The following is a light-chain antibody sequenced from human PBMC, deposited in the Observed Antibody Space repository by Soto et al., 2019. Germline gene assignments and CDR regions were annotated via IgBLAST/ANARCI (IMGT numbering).Light chain of an antibody. V-gene: IGKV3-11*01. CDR1: RSVAGY. CDR3: QQRSSRNT. CDR2: DVS. J-gene: IGKJ5*01. Sequence: EIVLTQSPATLSLSPGERATLSCRASRSVAGYLAWYQQRPGQAPRLLMYDVSNRATGIPARLSGSGSGTDFNLTISRLEPEDFGIYYCQQRSSRNTFGQGTRLEIK.